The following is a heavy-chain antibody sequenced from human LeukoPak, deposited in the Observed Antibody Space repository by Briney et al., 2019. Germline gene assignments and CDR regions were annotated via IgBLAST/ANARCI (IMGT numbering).Heavy chain of an antibody. V-gene: IGHV5-51*01. CDR1: GYSFTSYW. Sequence: AGESLKISCKGSGYSFTSYWIGWVRQMPGKGLEWMGIIYPGDSDTRYSPSFQGQVTISADKSISTAYLQWSSLKASDTAMYYCARRPGYYGSVSYVSFDYWGQGTLVTVSS. J-gene: IGHJ4*02. CDR2: IYPGDSDT. D-gene: IGHD3-10*01. CDR3: ARRPGYYGSVSYVSFDY.